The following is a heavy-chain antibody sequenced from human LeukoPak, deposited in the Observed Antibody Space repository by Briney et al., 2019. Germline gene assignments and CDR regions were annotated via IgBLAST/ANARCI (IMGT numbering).Heavy chain of an antibody. CDR3: AKGQPKGRWLHLSPYY. D-gene: IGHD5-24*01. CDR1: GFTFGSYG. Sequence: GGSLRLPCAASGFTFGSYGMHWVRQAPGKGLEWVAFIRYDGSNKYYADSVKGRFTISRDNSKNTLYLQMNSLRAEDTAVYYCAKGQPKGRWLHLSPYYWGQGTLVTVSS. V-gene: IGHV3-30*02. CDR2: IRYDGSNK. J-gene: IGHJ4*02.